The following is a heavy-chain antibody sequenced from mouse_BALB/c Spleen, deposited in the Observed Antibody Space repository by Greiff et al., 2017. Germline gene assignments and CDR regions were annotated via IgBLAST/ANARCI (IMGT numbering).Heavy chain of an antibody. CDR1: GFNIKDTY. J-gene: IGHJ3*01. CDR2: IDPANGNT. V-gene: IGHV14-3*02. D-gene: IGHD2-4*01. Sequence: VQLQQSGAELVKPGASVKLSCTASGFNIKDTYMHWVKQRPEQGLEWIGRIDPANGNTKYDPKFQGKATITADTSSNTAYLQLSSLTSEDTAVYYCARSTMSTPFAYWGQGTLVTVSA. CDR3: ARSTMSTPFAY.